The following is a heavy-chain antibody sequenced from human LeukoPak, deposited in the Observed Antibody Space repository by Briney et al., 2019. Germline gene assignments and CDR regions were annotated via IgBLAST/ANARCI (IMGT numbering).Heavy chain of an antibody. CDR2: MSGSSNYI. V-gene: IGHV3-21*01. J-gene: IGHJ6*03. CDR3: ARDLTKDYYDSSGKYYYYMDV. Sequence: GGSLRLSCAASGFILSSYSINWVRQAPGKGLEWVSCMSGSSNYIYYTDSVKGRFTLSRDNAKNSLFLQMNSLRAEDTAVYYCARDLTKDYYDSSGKYYYYMDVWGKGTTVTVSS. CDR1: GFILSSYS. D-gene: IGHD3-22*01.